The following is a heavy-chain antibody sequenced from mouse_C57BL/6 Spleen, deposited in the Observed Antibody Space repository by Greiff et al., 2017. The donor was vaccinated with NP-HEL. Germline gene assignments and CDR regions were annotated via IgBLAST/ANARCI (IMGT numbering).Heavy chain of an antibody. CDR2: IYPGDGDT. CDR1: GYAFSSSW. J-gene: IGHJ4*01. V-gene: IGHV1-82*01. Sequence: QVTLKESGPELVKPGASVKISCKASGYAFSSSWMNWVKQRPGKGLEWIGRIYPGDGDTNYNGKFKGKATLTADKSSSTAYMQLSSLTSEDSAVYFCARSGDYDYYYAMDYWGQGTSVTVSS. D-gene: IGHD2-4*01. CDR3: ARSGDYDYYYAMDY.